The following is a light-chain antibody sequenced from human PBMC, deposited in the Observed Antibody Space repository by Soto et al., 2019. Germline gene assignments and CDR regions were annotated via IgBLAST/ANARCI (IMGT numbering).Light chain of an antibody. CDR3: QSYNSAWWT. J-gene: IGKJ1*01. Sequence: EIQMTQAPSSLSASVGDGVTITCRASQGINNYLAWYQQKPGKVPKLLIYEASTLQSGVPSRFSGSGSGTEFTLTISSLQPEDVATYYCQSYNSAWWTFGQGTKVDI. CDR1: QGINNY. V-gene: IGKV1-27*01. CDR2: EAS.